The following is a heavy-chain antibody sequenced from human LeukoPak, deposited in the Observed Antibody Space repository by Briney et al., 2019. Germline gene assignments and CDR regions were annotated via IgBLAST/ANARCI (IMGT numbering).Heavy chain of an antibody. CDR2: IYYSGST. Sequence: PSETLSLTCTVSGGSISSYYWSWIRQPPGKGLDWIGYIYYSGSTNYNPSLKSRVTISVDTSKNQFSLKLSSVTAADTAVYYCARVFDSSGGYDYWGQGTLVTVSS. V-gene: IGHV4-59*01. D-gene: IGHD3-22*01. CDR3: ARVFDSSGGYDY. CDR1: GGSISSYY. J-gene: IGHJ4*02.